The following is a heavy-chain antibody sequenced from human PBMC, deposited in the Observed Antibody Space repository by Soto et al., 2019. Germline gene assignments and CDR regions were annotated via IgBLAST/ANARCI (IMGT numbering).Heavy chain of an antibody. J-gene: IGHJ3*01. CDR3: VRVPFCSDTNCYSRSIDV. V-gene: IGHV4-4*02. CDR1: SDSISRNRW. CDR2: IYHSDST. Sequence: PSETLSLTCDVSSDSISRNRWWSWVRQPPGKGLEWIGEIYHSDSTNYNPSLESRVTISVDKSKNQFSLNLTSVTAADTAVYYCVRVPFCSDTNCYSRSIDVWGTGTMVTVSS. D-gene: IGHD2-15*01.